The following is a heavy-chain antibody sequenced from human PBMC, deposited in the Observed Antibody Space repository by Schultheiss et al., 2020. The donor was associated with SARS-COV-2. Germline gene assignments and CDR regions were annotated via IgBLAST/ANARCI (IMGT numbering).Heavy chain of an antibody. Sequence: SLKISCAASGFTFDDYGMHWVRQAPGKGLEWVSGISWNSGSIGYADSVKGRFTISRDNAKNSLYLQMNSLRAEDTALYYCARDYCSSTSCYYFDYWGQGTLVTVSS. D-gene: IGHD2-2*01. CDR1: GFTFDDYG. CDR3: ARDYCSSTSCYYFDY. CDR2: ISWNSGSI. J-gene: IGHJ4*02. V-gene: IGHV3-9*01.